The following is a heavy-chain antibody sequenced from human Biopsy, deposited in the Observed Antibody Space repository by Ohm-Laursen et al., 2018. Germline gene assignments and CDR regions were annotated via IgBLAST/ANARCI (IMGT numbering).Heavy chain of an antibody. J-gene: IGHJ3*02. CDR1: GFTFSGYA. V-gene: IGHV3-23*01. Sequence: SLRLSCSAPGFTFSGYAMSWVRQGPEKGLEWVSVVTGSGRSTYYTDSVKGRFSISRDNSKNTLYLQMNSLRAEDTAIYYCAKGRVGNSGSLDTWGHGTMVTVSS. D-gene: IGHD1-1*01. CDR2: VTGSGRST. CDR3: AKGRVGNSGSLDT.